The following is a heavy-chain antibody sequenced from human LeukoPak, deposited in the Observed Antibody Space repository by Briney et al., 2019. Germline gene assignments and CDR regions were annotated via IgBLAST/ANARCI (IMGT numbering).Heavy chain of an antibody. J-gene: IGHJ4*02. CDR1: GFTFSSYE. V-gene: IGHV3-48*03. CDR3: ARARDLGLLWFGELLGDFDY. D-gene: IGHD3-10*01. CDR2: ISSSGSTI. Sequence: GGSLRLSCAASGFTFSSYEMNWVRQAPGKGLEWVSYISSSGSTIYYADSVKGRFTISRDNAKNSLYLQMNSLRAEDTAVYYCARARDLGLLWFGELLGDFDYWGQGTLVTVSS.